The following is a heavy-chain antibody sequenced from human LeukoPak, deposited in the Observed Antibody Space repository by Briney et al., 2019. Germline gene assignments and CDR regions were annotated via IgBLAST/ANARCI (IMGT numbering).Heavy chain of an antibody. J-gene: IGHJ6*02. V-gene: IGHV3-53*01. Sequence: PGGSLRLSCAASGFTVSSNYMSWVRQAPGKGLEWVSVIYSGGSTYYADSVKGRFTISRDNSKNTLYLQMNSLRAGDTAVYYCAKRPADCSSTSCPLIDYYYYGMDVWGQGTTVTVSS. D-gene: IGHD2-2*01. CDR2: IYSGGST. CDR1: GFTVSSNY. CDR3: AKRPADCSSTSCPLIDYYYYGMDV.